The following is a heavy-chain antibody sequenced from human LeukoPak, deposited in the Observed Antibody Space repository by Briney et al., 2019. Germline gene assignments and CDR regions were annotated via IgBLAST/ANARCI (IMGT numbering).Heavy chain of an antibody. CDR3: ARGPYCSGGTCYSTGRYFDL. CDR1: GYSISSGYY. V-gene: IGHV4-38-2*02. J-gene: IGHJ2*01. Sequence: SETLSLTCTVSGYSISSGYYWGWIRQPPGKGLEWIGSIYHSGSTSYNPSLKSRVTISVDTSKNQFSLKLSSVTAADTAVYYCARGPYCSGGTCYSTGRYFDLWGRGTLVTVSS. CDR2: IYHSGST. D-gene: IGHD2-15*01.